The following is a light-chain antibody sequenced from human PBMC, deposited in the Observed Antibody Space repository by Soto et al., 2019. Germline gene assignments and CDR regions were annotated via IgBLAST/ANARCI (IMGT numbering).Light chain of an antibody. V-gene: IGLV1-40*01. CDR3: QSYDSSLSGPVI. J-gene: IGLJ2*01. CDR2: GNS. CDR1: SSNIGAHYD. Sequence: QLVLTQPPSVSGAPGQRVTISCTGSSSNIGAHYDVHWYQQLPGTAPKLLIYGNSNRPSGVPDRFSGSKSGTSASLAITGLQAEDEGEYYCQSYDSSLSGPVIFGGGTKLTVL.